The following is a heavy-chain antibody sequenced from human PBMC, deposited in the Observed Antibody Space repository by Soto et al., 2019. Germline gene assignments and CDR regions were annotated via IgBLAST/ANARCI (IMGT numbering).Heavy chain of an antibody. CDR3: VRDRGYNAFDY. J-gene: IGHJ4*02. CDR1: GFTFSTSW. CDR2: IKEDGSEK. Sequence: EVQLVESGGGLVQPGGSLRLSCAASGFTFSTSWMNWVRQAPGKGLEWVADIKEDGSEKYYVDSVKGRFTISKDNAENSLELHMNRLRVEDTAVYYCVRDRGYNAFDYRGLGTLVTVSS. D-gene: IGHD5-18*01. V-gene: IGHV3-7*01.